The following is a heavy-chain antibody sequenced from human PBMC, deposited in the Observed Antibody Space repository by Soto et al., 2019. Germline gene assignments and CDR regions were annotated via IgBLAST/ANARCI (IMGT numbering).Heavy chain of an antibody. J-gene: IGHJ6*03. D-gene: IGHD4-17*01. CDR1: GGTFSSYT. Sequence: SVKVSCKASGGTFSSYTISWVRQAPGQGLEWMGRIIPILGIANYAQKFQGRVTITADKSTSTAYMELSSLRSEDTAVYYCARGTVTTPFNYYYYYMDVWGKGTTVTVSS. CDR2: IIPILGIA. V-gene: IGHV1-69*02. CDR3: ARGTVTTPFNYYYYYMDV.